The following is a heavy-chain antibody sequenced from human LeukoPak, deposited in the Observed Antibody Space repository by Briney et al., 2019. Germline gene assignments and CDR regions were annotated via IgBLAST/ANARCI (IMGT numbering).Heavy chain of an antibody. J-gene: IGHJ4*02. D-gene: IGHD6-13*01. CDR2: ITATSGRT. Sequence: GSLRLSCAASGFTFGNYAMSWVRQAPGKGLEWVSAITATSGRTSYADSVKGRFTISRDNSKNTLYLRMSTLRAEDTATYYCAKGYSSTWYGSYFDSWGQGTLVTVSS. CDR3: AKGYSSTWYGSYFDS. V-gene: IGHV3-23*01. CDR1: GFTFGNYA.